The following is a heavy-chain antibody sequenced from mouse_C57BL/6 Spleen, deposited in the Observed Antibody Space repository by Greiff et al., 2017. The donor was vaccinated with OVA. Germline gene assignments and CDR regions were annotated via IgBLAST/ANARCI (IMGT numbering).Heavy chain of an antibody. Sequence: EVKLMESGGGLVQPKGSLKLSCAASGFSFNTYAMNWVRQAPGKGLEWVARIRSKSNNYATYYDDSVKDRFTISRDDSESMLYLQMNNLKTEDTAMYYCVRLGAKYAMDYWGQGTSVTVSS. D-gene: IGHD3-1*01. V-gene: IGHV10-1*01. CDR1: GFSFNTYA. CDR2: IRSKSNNYAT. CDR3: VRLGAKYAMDY. J-gene: IGHJ4*01.